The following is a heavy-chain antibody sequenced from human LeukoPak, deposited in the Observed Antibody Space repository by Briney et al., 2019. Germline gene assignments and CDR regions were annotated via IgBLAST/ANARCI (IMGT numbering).Heavy chain of an antibody. J-gene: IGHJ6*02. CDR1: GFTFDDYA. D-gene: IGHD6-6*01. CDR2: ISWNSGSI. V-gene: IGHV3-9*01. CDR3: AKDSGGGSSDSYYYCGIDV. Sequence: PGGSLRLSCAASGFTFDDYAMHWVRQAPGKGLEWVSGISWNSGSIGYADSVKGRFTISRDNAKNSLYLQMNSLRAEDTALYYCAKDSGGGSSDSYYYCGIDVWGQGTTVTVSS.